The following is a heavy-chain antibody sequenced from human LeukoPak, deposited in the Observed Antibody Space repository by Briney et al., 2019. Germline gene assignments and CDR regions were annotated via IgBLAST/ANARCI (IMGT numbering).Heavy chain of an antibody. CDR3: ARHALDYDFWSGYPGWFDP. D-gene: IGHD3-3*01. V-gene: IGHV4-39*01. Sequence: PSETLSLTCTVSGGSISNYYWGWIRQPPGKGLEWIGSIYYSGSTYYDPSLKSRVTISVDTSKNQFSLKLSSVTAADTAVYYCARHALDYDFWSGYPGWFDPWGQGTLVTVSS. CDR2: IYYSGST. CDR1: GGSISNYY. J-gene: IGHJ5*02.